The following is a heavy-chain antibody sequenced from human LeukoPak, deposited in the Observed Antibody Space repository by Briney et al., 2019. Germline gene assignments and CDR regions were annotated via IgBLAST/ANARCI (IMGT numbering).Heavy chain of an antibody. D-gene: IGHD3-22*01. CDR2: FDPEDGET. CDR3: ATEKSLYYYDSMNAFDI. CDR1: GYTLTELS. Sequence: ASVKVSCKVSGYTLTELSMHWVRQAPGKGLEWMGGFDPEDGETIYAQKFQGRVTMTEDTSTDTAYMELSSPRSEDTAVYYCATEKSLYYYDSMNAFDIWGQGTMVTVSS. J-gene: IGHJ3*02. V-gene: IGHV1-24*01.